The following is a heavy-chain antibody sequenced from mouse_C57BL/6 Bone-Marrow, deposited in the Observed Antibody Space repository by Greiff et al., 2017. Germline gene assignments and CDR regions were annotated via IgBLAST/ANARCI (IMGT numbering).Heavy chain of an antibody. J-gene: IGHJ2*01. CDR1: GFTFSSYA. V-gene: IGHV5-9-1*02. CDR3: TRFYDYDRGFDY. D-gene: IGHD2-4*01. Sequence: EVHLVESGAGLVKPGGSLKLSCAASGFTFSSYAMSWVRQTPEKRLEWVAYISSGGDYIYYADPVKGRCTISRDNARNTLYLQMSSLKSEDTAMYYCTRFYDYDRGFDYWGQGTTLTVSS. CDR2: ISSGGDYI.